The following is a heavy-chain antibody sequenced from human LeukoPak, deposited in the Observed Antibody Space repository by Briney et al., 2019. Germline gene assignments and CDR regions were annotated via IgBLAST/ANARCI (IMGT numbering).Heavy chain of an antibody. J-gene: IGHJ4*02. Sequence: PGGSLRLSCAASGFTFSRYNLNWVRQAPGKGLEWVSHISSSSSTINYADSVKGRFTISRDNAKTSLYLQMNSLRDEDTAVYYCARMTHSGSYYFDYWGQGTLVTVSS. CDR3: ARMTHSGSYYFDY. D-gene: IGHD1-26*01. CDR1: GFTFSRYN. CDR2: ISSSSSTI. V-gene: IGHV3-48*02.